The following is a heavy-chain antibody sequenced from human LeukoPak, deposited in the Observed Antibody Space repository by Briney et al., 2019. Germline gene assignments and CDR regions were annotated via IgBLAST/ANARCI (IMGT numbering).Heavy chain of an antibody. CDR1: GGSFSGYY. J-gene: IGHJ4*02. D-gene: IGHD6-6*01. CDR2: INHSGST. V-gene: IGHV4-34*01. Sequence: PSETLSLTCAVYGGSFSGYYWSWIRQPPGKGLEWIGEINHSGSTNYNPSLKGRVTISVDTSKNQFTLKLSSVTAADTAVYYCARGSIAARPTYFDYWGQGTLVTVSS. CDR3: ARGSIAARPTYFDY.